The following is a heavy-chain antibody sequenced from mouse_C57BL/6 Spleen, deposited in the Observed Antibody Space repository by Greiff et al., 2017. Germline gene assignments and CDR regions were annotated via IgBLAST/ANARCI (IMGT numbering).Heavy chain of an antibody. V-gene: IGHV1-9*01. CDR2: ILPGSGST. CDR3: ARSAYYSNYTDYYAMDY. CDR1: GYTFTGYW. Sequence: VQLVESGAELMKPGASVKLSCKATGYTFTGYWIEWVKQRPGHGLEWIGEILPGSGSTNYNEKFKGKATFTADTSSNTAYMQLSSLTTEDSAIYYCARSAYYSNYTDYYAMDYWGQGTSVTVSS. D-gene: IGHD2-5*01. J-gene: IGHJ4*01.